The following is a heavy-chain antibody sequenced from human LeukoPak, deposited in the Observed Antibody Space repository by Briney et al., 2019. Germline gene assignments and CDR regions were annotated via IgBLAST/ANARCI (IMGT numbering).Heavy chain of an antibody. CDR2: INQSGST. CDR1: GGPFSGYY. Sequence: SETLSLTCAVYGGPFSGYYWSWIRQPPGKGLEWIGEINQSGSTNYNPSLKSRVTISVDTSKNQFSLKLNSMTAADTAVYYCATIQRDHAFDIWGQGTVVTVSS. CDR3: ATIQRDHAFDI. J-gene: IGHJ3*02. V-gene: IGHV4-34*01. D-gene: IGHD6-25*01.